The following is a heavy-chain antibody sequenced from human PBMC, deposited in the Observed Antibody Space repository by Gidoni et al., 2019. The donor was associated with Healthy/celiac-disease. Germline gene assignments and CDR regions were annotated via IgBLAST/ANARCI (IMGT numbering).Heavy chain of an antibody. CDR2: ISSSSSYI. Sequence: EVQLVESGGGLVKPGGSLRLSCAASGFTFSSYRMNWVRQAPGKGLEWVSSISSSSSYIYYADSVKGRFTISSDNAKNSLYLQMNSLRAEDTAVYYCARDSGYDILTGYYPYYYYYMDVWGKGTTVTVSS. CDR3: ARDSGYDILTGYYPYYYYYMDV. D-gene: IGHD3-9*01. V-gene: IGHV3-21*01. CDR1: GFTFSSYR. J-gene: IGHJ6*03.